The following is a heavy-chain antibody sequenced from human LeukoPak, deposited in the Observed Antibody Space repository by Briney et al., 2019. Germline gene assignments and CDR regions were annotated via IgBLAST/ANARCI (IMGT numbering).Heavy chain of an antibody. CDR2: IGGSCAST. V-gene: IGHV3-23*01. D-gene: IGHD2-21*02. CDR3: AKGDDGAVRYYYYCMDV. Sequence: GGSLRLSCAASGFTFSSYAMSWVRQAPGKGLEWVSAIGGSCASTYSADSVKGRFTISRDNSKNTLYLQMSSLRAEDTAVYYCAKGDDGAVRYYYYCMDVWGKGTTGIVSS. CDR1: GFTFSSYA. J-gene: IGHJ6*03.